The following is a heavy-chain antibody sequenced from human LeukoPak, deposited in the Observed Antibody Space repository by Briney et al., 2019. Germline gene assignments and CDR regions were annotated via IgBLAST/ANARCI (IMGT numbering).Heavy chain of an antibody. CDR3: AREARDSSGYWIDY. J-gene: IGHJ4*02. CDR1: GGSFSGYY. D-gene: IGHD3-22*01. V-gene: IGHV4-34*01. CDR2: INHSGST. Sequence: PSETLSLTCAVYGGSFSGYYWSWIRQPPGKGLEWIGEINHSGSTNYNPSLKSRVTISVDTSKNQFSLKLSSVTAADTAVYYCAREARDSSGYWIDYWGQGTLVTVSS.